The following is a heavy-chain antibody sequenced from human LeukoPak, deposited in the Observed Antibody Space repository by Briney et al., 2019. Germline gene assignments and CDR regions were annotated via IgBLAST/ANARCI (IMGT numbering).Heavy chain of an antibody. CDR1: GYTFTSYG. J-gene: IGHJ4*02. CDR2: ISAYNGNT. CDR3: ARTGPEYYDILTGYSVHQQPLDY. D-gene: IGHD3-9*01. Sequence: ASVKVSCKASGYTFTSYGISWVRQAPGQGLEWMGWISAYNGNTNYAQKLQGRVTMTTDTSTSTAYMELRSLRSDDTAVYYCARTGPEYYDILTGYSVHQQPLDYCGQGTLVTVSS. V-gene: IGHV1-18*01.